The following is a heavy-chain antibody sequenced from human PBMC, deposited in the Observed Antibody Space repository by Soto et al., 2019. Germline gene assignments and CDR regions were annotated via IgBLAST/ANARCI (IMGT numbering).Heavy chain of an antibody. CDR2: FDPEDGET. Sequence: ASVKVSCKVSGYTLTELSMHWVRQAPGKGLEWIGGFDPEDGETIYAQKFQGRVTMTEDTSTDTAYMELSSLRSEDTAVYYCATGPVWFGESPLDYWGQGTLVTVSS. CDR3: ATGPVWFGESPLDY. J-gene: IGHJ4*02. V-gene: IGHV1-24*01. CDR1: GYTLTELS. D-gene: IGHD3-10*01.